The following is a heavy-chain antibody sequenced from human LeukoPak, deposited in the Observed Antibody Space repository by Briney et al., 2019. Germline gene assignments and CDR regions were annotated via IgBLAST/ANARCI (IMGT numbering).Heavy chain of an antibody. CDR2: IKQDGSEK. Sequence: GGSLRLSCAASGFTFSSYWMSWVRQAPGKGLEWVANIKQDGSEKYYVDSVKGRFTISRDNAKNSLSLQMDSLRAEDTAVYYCVSALVAGTTHWGQGTLSPSPQ. V-gene: IGHV3-7*01. J-gene: IGHJ4*02. CDR1: GFTFSSYW. D-gene: IGHD6-19*01. CDR3: VSALVAGTTH.